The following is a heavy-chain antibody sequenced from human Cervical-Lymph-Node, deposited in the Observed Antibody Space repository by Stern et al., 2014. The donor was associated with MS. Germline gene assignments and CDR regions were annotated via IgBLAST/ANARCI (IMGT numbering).Heavy chain of an antibody. Sequence: QVQLQESGPGLVKPSGTLSLTFAVSGGSISSSNWWSWVRQPPGKGLEWIGEIYHSGSTNYNPSLKSRVTISVDKSKNQFSLKLSSVTAADTAVYYCASLSGYDSPYYWYFDLWGRGTLVTVSS. J-gene: IGHJ2*01. CDR3: ASLSGYDSPYYWYFDL. D-gene: IGHD5-12*01. CDR2: IYHSGST. V-gene: IGHV4-4*02. CDR1: GGSISSSNW.